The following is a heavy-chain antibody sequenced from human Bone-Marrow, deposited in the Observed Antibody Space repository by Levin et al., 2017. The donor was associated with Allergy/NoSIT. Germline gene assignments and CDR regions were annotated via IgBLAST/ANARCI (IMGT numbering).Heavy chain of an antibody. D-gene: IGHD7-27*01. CDR1: GDSIRDYY. V-gene: IGHV4-59*01. J-gene: IGHJ2*01. Sequence: SQTLSLPCTVSGDSIRDYYWSWLRQPPGKGLEWIGFVYHSGNTNYNPALKSRATISVDTSKRQFSLKLSSVTAADTAVYYCARDLGITQGYFDFWGRGALVTVSS. CDR3: ARDLGITQGYFDF. CDR2: VYHSGNT.